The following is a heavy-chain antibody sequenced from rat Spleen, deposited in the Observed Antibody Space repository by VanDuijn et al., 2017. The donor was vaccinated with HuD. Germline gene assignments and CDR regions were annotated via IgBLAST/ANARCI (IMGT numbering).Heavy chain of an antibody. Sequence: EVKLLESGGGLVQPGGSMRLSCAASGFTFTDFYMNWIRQPAGKAPEWLGFIRNKANGYTTEYNPSVKGRFTISRDNTQNMLYLQMNTLRAEDTATYYCARRNSGVVMDAWGQGASVTVSS. CDR1: GFTFTDFY. D-gene: IGHD4-3*01. CDR2: IRNKANGYTT. CDR3: ARRNSGVVMDA. V-gene: IGHV7-7*01. J-gene: IGHJ4*01.